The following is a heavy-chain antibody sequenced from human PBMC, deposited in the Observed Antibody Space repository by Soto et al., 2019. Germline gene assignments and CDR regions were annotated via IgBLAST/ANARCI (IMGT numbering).Heavy chain of an antibody. CDR2: ISYDGSEK. D-gene: IGHD2-2*02. J-gene: IGHJ4*02. CDR3: AKSPNFYCSSPNCYKYYFDH. CDR1: GFTFNAYG. Sequence: GGSLRLSCAASGFTFNAYGMHWVRQAPGKGLEWVAVISYDGSEKYYVDSVKGRFTISKDNSKNTLYLQMNSLRPEDTAVYYCAKSPNFYCSSPNCYKYYFDHWGQGTRVTVSS. V-gene: IGHV3-30*18.